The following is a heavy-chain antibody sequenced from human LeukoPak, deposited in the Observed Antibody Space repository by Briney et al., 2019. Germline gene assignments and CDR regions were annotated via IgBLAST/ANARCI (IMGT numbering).Heavy chain of an antibody. CDR2: INHSGST. J-gene: IGHJ4*02. V-gene: IGHV4-34*01. CDR1: GGSFSGYY. Sequence: KPSETLSLTCAVYGGSFSGYYWSWIRQPPGKGREWIGEINHSGSTNYNPSLKSRVTISVDTSKNQFSLKLSSVTAADTAVYYCARGPAGFDYWGQGTLVTVSS. CDR3: ARGPAGFDY. D-gene: IGHD2-2*01.